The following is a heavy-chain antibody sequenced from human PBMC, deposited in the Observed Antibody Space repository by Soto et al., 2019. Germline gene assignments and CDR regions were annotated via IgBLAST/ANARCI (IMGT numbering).Heavy chain of an antibody. CDR3: ARYASAAADPEYFQH. V-gene: IGHV1-18*01. CDR1: GYTFTSYA. Sequence: ASVKVSCNASGYTFTSYAMHWVRQAPGQRLEWMGWISAYNGNTNYAQKLQGRVTMTTDTSTSTAYMELRSLRSDDTAVYYCARYASAAADPEYFQHWGQGTLVTVSS. D-gene: IGHD6-13*01. CDR2: ISAYNGNT. J-gene: IGHJ1*01.